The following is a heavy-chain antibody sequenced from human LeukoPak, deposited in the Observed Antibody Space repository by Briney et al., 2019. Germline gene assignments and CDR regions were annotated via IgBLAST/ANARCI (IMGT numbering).Heavy chain of an antibody. J-gene: IGHJ6*03. D-gene: IGHD3-10*01. CDR3: ARHGSGYGYYYYMDV. V-gene: IGHV5-51*01. CDR1: GYSFTSYW. Sequence: GESLKISCKGSGYSFTSYWIGWVRQMPGKGLEWIGIIYPGDSDTRYSPSFQGQVTISADKSISTAYLQWSSLKASDTAMYYCARHGSGYGYYYYMDVWGKGTTVTISS. CDR2: IYPGDSDT.